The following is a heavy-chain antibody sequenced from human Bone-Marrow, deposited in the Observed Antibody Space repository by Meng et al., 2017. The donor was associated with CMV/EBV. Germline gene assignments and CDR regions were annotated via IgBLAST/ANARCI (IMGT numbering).Heavy chain of an antibody. CDR3: ARAPSTFGGVIVHPPDY. CDR1: GYTFTGYY. D-gene: IGHD3-16*02. Sequence: ASVKVSCKASGYTFTGYYMHWVRQAPGQGLEWMGWINPNSGGTNYAQKFQGRVTMTRDTSISTAYMELSRLRSDDTAVYYCARAPSTFGGVIVHPPDYWGQGTRVTVSS. V-gene: IGHV1-2*02. CDR2: INPNSGGT. J-gene: IGHJ4*02.